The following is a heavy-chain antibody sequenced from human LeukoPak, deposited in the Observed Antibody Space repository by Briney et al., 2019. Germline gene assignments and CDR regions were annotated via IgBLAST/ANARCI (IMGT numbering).Heavy chain of an antibody. CDR1: GYTFTSYG. CDR2: ISAYNGNT. Sequence: ASVKVSCKASGYTFTSYGISWVRQAPGQGLEWMGWISAYNGNTNYAQKLRGRVTMTTDTSTSTAYMELRSLRPDDTAVYYCARFRSSSWPPHRYFDYWGQGTLVTVSS. CDR3: ARFRSSSWPPHRYFDY. J-gene: IGHJ4*02. V-gene: IGHV1-18*01. D-gene: IGHD6-13*01.